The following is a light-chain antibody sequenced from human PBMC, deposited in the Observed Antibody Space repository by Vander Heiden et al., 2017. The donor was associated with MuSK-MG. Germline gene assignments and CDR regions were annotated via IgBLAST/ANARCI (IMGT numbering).Light chain of an antibody. Sequence: EIVMTQSPATLSVSPGERATLSFRASQSVSSNLAWYQQKPGQAPRLLIYGASTRATGIPARFSGSGSGTEFTLTISSLQSEDFAVYYCQQYNNWPPVTFGHGTKVDIK. V-gene: IGKV3-15*01. CDR2: GAS. J-gene: IGKJ3*01. CDR3: QQYNNWPPVT. CDR1: QSVSSN.